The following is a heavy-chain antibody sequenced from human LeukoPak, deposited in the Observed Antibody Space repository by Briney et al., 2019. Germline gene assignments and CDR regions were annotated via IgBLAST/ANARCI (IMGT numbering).Heavy chain of an antibody. V-gene: IGHV4-39*01. J-gene: IGHJ4*02. CDR3: ARINDYGFDY. CDR1: GGSISSSSFF. CDR2: IYYGGST. Sequence: SETLSLTCTVSGGSISSSSFFWGWLRQPPGMGLEWIGSIYYGGSTYYNPSLESRVTISVDTSKNQFSLRLSSVTAADTAVYSCARINDYGFDYWGQGTLVTVSS. D-gene: IGHD4-17*01.